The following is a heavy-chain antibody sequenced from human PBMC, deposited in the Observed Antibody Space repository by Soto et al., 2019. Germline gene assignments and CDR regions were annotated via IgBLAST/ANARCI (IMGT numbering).Heavy chain of an antibody. CDR3: AREQMRITMVRRTLQFDP. CDR2: INHSGST. V-gene: IGHV4-34*01. D-gene: IGHD3-10*01. CDR1: GGSFSGYY. J-gene: IGHJ5*02. Sequence: SETLSLTCAVYGGSFSGYYWSWIRQPPGKGLEWIGEINHSGSTNYNPSLKSRVTISVDTSKNQFSLKLSSVTAADTAVYYCAREQMRITMVRRTLQFDPWGQGTLVTVSS.